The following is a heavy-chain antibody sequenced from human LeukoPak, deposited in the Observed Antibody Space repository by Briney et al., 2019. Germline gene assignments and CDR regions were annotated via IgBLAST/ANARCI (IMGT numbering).Heavy chain of an antibody. Sequence: SETLSLTCTVSGGSISSYYWSWIRQPPGKGLEWIGYIYYSGSTNYNPSLKSRVTISVDTSKNQFSLKLSSVTAADTAVYYCAREGLGTMIVVVTEPDAFDIWGQGTMVTVSS. CDR2: IYYSGST. V-gene: IGHV4-59*12. D-gene: IGHD3-22*01. CDR3: AREGLGTMIVVVTEPDAFDI. J-gene: IGHJ3*02. CDR1: GGSISSYY.